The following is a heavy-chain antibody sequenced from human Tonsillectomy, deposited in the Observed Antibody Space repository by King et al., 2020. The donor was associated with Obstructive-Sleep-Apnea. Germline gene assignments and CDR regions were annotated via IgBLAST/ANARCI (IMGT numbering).Heavy chain of an antibody. V-gene: IGHV3-30-3*01. CDR3: ARGRGSCSFDY. J-gene: IGHJ4*02. Sequence: VQLVESGGGVVQPGRSLRLSCAASGFTFSSYPMHWVRQAPGKGLEWVAIISYDGSNKYYADSVTGRFTISRDNSKNTLNLQMNDLRAEDTAVYYCARGRGSCSFDYWGQGTLVTVSS. CDR1: GFTFSSYP. CDR2: ISYDGSNK. D-gene: IGHD2-15*01.